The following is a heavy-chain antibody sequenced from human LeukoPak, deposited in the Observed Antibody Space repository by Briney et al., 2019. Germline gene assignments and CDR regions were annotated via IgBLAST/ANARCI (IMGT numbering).Heavy chain of an antibody. D-gene: IGHD4-17*01. Sequence: SEALSLTCTVSGGSISSNKYYWGWIRQPPGKGLEWIGSIYYSGTTYYKPSLKSRIIISIDTSKNQFSLKLSSVTAADTAVYYCARHEVTTGPHWFDPWGQGTLVTVSS. CDR1: GGSISSNKYY. J-gene: IGHJ5*02. V-gene: IGHV4-39*01. CDR3: ARHEVTTGPHWFDP. CDR2: IYYSGTT.